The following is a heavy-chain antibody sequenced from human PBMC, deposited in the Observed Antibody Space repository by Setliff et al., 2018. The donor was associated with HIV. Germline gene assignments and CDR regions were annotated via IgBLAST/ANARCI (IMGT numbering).Heavy chain of an antibody. CDR1: GASISRSSYY. V-gene: IGHV4-39*07. CDR3: ARGRPLSSTWYGAFDY. Sequence: LSLTCTVSGASISRSSYYWGWIRQPPGKGLEWIGSTYNSGSTYYNPSLKSRVMISVDTSNNQFSLKVISVTAADTAVYYCARGRPLSSTWYGAFDYWGQGSLVTVSS. J-gene: IGHJ4*02. D-gene: IGHD6-13*01. CDR2: TYNSGST.